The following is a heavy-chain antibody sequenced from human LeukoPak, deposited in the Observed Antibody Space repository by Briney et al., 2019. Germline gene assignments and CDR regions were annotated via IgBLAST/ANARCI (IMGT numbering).Heavy chain of an antibody. V-gene: IGHV4-31*03. CDR1: GGSISSGGYY. D-gene: IGHD2-15*01. CDR2: IYYSGST. J-gene: IGHJ4*02. Sequence: SQTLSLTCTVSGGSISSGGYYWSWIRQHPGRGLEWIGYIYYSGSTYYNPSLKSRLTISVDTSKNQFSLKLSSVTAADTAVYYCARGGGGGYYFDYWGQGTLVTVSS. CDR3: ARGGGGGYYFDY.